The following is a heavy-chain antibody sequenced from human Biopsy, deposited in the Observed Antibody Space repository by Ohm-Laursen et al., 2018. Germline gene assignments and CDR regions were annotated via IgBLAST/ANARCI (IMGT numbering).Heavy chain of an antibody. J-gene: IGHJ4*02. CDR1: GSTFSDCF. CDR2: FSSTGSKT. D-gene: IGHD3-16*02. CDR3: ARDPTRNLAGIIGRNSGHFDH. V-gene: IGHV3-11*01. Sequence: SLTLSRAASGSTFSDCFITWIRQGPRKGLEWIAYFSSTGSKTWIQDAVQGRFTVSSDNAENSVFLQMNSLRVEDTAIYYCARDPTRNLAGIIGRNSGHFDHWGQGRVVTVSS.